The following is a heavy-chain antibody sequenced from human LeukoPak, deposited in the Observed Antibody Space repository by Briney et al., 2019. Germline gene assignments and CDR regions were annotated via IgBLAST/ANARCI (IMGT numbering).Heavy chain of an antibody. J-gene: IGHJ5*02. Sequence: PGGSLRLSCAASGFTFSSYSMNWVRQAPGKGLEWVSSISSSSSYIYYADSVKGRFTISRDNAKNSLYLQMNSLRAEDTAVYYCAREPTYDYIWGSYRPNWFDPWGQGTLVTASS. D-gene: IGHD3-16*02. CDR3: AREPTYDYIWGSYRPNWFDP. CDR1: GFTFSSYS. CDR2: ISSSSSYI. V-gene: IGHV3-21*01.